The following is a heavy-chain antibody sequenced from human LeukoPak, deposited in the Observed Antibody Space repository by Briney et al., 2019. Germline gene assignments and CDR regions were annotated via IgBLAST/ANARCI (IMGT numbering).Heavy chain of an antibody. Sequence: GGSLRLSCAASGFTFSSYSMNWVRQAPGKGLEWVSSISSSSSYIYYADSVKGRFTISRDNAKNSLYLQMNSLRAEDTAVYYCARGRNTIFGVGGIGYGMDVWGQGTTVTVSS. CDR3: ARGRNTIFGVGGIGYGMDV. V-gene: IGHV3-21*01. CDR2: ISSSSSYI. J-gene: IGHJ6*02. D-gene: IGHD3-3*01. CDR1: GFTFSSYS.